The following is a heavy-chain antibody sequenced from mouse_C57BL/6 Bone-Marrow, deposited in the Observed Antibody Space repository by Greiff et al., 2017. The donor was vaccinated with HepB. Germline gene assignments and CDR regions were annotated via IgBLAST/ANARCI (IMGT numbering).Heavy chain of an antibody. Sequence: VQLQQSGGGLVKPGGSLKLSCAASGFTFSSYAMSWVRQTPEKRLEWVATISDGGSYTYYPDNVKGRFTISRDNAKNNLYLQMSHLKSEDTAMYYCARESGYRRGYWGQGTSVTVSS. V-gene: IGHV5-4*01. D-gene: IGHD1-3*01. CDR1: GFTFSSYA. J-gene: IGHJ4*01. CDR3: ARESGYRRGY. CDR2: ISDGGSYT.